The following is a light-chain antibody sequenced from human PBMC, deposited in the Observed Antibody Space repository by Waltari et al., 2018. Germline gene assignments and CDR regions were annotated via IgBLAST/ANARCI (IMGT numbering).Light chain of an antibody. Sequence: DVVMPQSLVSRPASLVERATMNSQTRQNLLWSYNCKNYLAWYQQKPGQPPKLLLYWASTRESGVPDRFSGSGSGTNFTLTISGLQAEDVAVYYCQQYYSTPPTFGQGTKLKIK. CDR1: QNLLWSYNCKNY. CDR3: QQYYSTPPT. J-gene: IGKJ2*01. V-gene: IGKV4-1*01. CDR2: WAS.